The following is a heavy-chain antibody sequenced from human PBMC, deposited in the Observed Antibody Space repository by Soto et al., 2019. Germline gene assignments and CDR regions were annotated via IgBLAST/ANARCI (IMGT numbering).Heavy chain of an antibody. CDR2: IIPIFGTA. CDR1: GGTFSSYA. D-gene: IGHD6-19*01. CDR3: AKGPVRYSSGWYDY. Sequence: QVQLVQSGAEEKKPGSSVKVSCKASGGTFSSYAISWVQQAPGQGLEWMGGIIPIFGTANYAQKFQGRVTITADESSSTAYMELSSLRSEDTAVYYCAKGPVRYSSGWYDYWRQGTLLTVSS. V-gene: IGHV1-69*01. J-gene: IGHJ4*02.